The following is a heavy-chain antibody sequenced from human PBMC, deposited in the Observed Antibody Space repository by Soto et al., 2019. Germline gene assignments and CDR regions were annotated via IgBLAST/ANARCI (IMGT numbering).Heavy chain of an antibody. CDR3: AKDSLVGDRYYYYGMDV. CDR1: GFTFSSYG. CDR2: ISYDGSNK. V-gene: IGHV3-30*18. Sequence: QVQLVESGGGVVQPGRSLRLSCAASGFTFSSYGMHWVRQAPCKGLEWVAVISYDGSNKYYADSVKGRFTISRDNSKNTLYLQMNSLRAEDTAVYYCAKDSLVGDRYYYYGMDVWGQGTTVTVSS. D-gene: IGHD2-21*01. J-gene: IGHJ6*02.